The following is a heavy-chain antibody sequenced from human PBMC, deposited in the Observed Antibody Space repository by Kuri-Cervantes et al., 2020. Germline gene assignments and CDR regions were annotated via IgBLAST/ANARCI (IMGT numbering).Heavy chain of an antibody. CDR3: ARGRTTGTTFRFGFDP. Sequence: LRLSCAVYGGSFSGYYWSWIRQPPGKGLEWIGEINHSGSTNYNPSLKSLVTISVDTSKNQFSLKLSSVTAADTAVYYCARGRTTGTTFRFGFDPWGQGTLVTVSS. V-gene: IGHV4-34*09. D-gene: IGHD1-1*01. CDR1: GGSFSGYY. J-gene: IGHJ5*02. CDR2: INHSGST.